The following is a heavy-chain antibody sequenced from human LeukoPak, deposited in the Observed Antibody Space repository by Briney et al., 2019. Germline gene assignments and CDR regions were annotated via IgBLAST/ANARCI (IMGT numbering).Heavy chain of an antibody. CDR1: GYSFTNYW. Sequence: GESLQISCKGSGYSFTNYWIGWVRQMPGKGLEWMGIIYPGDSDTRYSPSFQGQVTISADKSISTAYLQWSSLKASDTAMYYCARHQGSYYGSADYWGQGTLVTVSS. CDR2: IYPGDSDT. J-gene: IGHJ4*02. D-gene: IGHD3-10*01. V-gene: IGHV5-51*01. CDR3: ARHQGSYYGSADY.